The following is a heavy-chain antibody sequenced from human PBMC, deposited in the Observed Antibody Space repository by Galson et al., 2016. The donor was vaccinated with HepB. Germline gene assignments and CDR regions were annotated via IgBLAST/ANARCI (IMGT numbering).Heavy chain of an antibody. J-gene: IGHJ4*02. CDR3: ARDGNPGGYFDY. D-gene: IGHD1-1*01. Sequence: MHWVRQAPGKGLEWVALIWYDGSNKYYADSVKGRFTISRDDSKNTLYLQMNSLRAEDTAVYYCARDGNPGGYFDYWGQGTLVTVSS. CDR2: IWYDGSNK. V-gene: IGHV3-33*01.